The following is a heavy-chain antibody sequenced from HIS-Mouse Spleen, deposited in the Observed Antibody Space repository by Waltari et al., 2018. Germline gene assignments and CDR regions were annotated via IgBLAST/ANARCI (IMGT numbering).Heavy chain of an antibody. J-gene: IGHJ4*02. CDR1: GYTFTSYD. CDR2: MNPNSGNT. Sequence: QVQLVQSGAEVKKPGASVKVSCKASGYTFTSYDINWVRQATGQGLEWMGWMNPNSGNTGYAQKFQGRVTMTRNTSISTAYMELSSLRSEDTAVYYCARGSPSWYYDFWSGYYPFDYWGQGTLVTVSS. V-gene: IGHV1-8*01. CDR3: ARGSPSWYYDFWSGYYPFDY. D-gene: IGHD3-3*01.